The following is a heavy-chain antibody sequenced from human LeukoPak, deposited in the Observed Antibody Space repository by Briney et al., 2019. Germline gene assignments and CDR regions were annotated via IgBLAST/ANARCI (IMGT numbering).Heavy chain of an antibody. D-gene: IGHD6-19*01. CDR3: ARAHKSGWYYFDY. CDR2: IYHSGST. J-gene: IGHJ4*02. CDR1: GGSISSGGYY. V-gene: IGHV4-30-4*08. Sequence: SETLSLTYSVCGGSISSGGYYWIWLRHPPGKCLEWIGYIYHSGSTYYNPSLKSRVTVSVDTSKHQFSLELTSVTTADTAMYDCARAHKSGWYYFDYWGQGTLVTVSS.